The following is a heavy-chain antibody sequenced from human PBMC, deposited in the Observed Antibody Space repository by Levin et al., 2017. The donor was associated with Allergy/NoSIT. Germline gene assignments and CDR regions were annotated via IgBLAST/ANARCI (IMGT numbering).Heavy chain of an antibody. V-gene: IGHV4-34*01. Sequence: PSQTLSLTCAVYGGSFSGYYWSWIRQPPGKGLEWIGEINHSGSTNYNPSLKSRVTISVDTSKNQFSLKLSSVTAADTAVYYCARGWRGYCTNGVCPNWFDPWGQGTLVTVSS. CDR2: INHSGST. J-gene: IGHJ5*02. CDR1: GGSFSGYY. D-gene: IGHD2-8*01. CDR3: ARGWRGYCTNGVCPNWFDP.